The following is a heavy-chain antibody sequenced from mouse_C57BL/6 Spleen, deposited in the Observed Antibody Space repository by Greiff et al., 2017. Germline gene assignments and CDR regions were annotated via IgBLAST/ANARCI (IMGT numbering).Heavy chain of an antibody. CDR2: IWTGGGT. CDR1: GFSLTSYA. J-gene: IGHJ4*01. CDR3: ARSTMITRYAMDY. D-gene: IGHD2-4*01. V-gene: IGHV2-9-1*01. Sequence: VKVVESGPGLVAPSQSLSITCTVSGFSLTSYAISWVRQPPGKGLEWLGVIWTGGGTNYNSALKSRLSISKDNSKSQVFLKMNSLQTDDTARYYCARSTMITRYAMDYWGQGTSVTVSS.